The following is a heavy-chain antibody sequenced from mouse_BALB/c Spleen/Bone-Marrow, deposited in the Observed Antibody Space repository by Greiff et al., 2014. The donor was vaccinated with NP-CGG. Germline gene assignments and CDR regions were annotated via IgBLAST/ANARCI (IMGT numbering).Heavy chain of an antibody. Sequence: VQLQQSGAELVRPGTSVKVSCKASGYAFTNYLIEWIKERPGQGLEWIGVIDPGSGGTNYNERFKGKATLTADKYSSTAYTQLSSLTSNDSAVYFCARRDYGSSGDYWGQGTTLTVSS. D-gene: IGHD1-1*01. CDR1: GYAFTNYL. CDR2: IDPGSGGT. CDR3: ARRDYGSSGDY. J-gene: IGHJ2*01. V-gene: IGHV1-54*01.